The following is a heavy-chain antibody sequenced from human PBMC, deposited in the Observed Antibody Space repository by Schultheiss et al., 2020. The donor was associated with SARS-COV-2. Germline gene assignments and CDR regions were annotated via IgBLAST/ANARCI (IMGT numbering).Heavy chain of an antibody. D-gene: IGHD5-18*01. Sequence: SVKVSCKASGYTFTSYGISWVRQAPGQGLEWMGRIIPILGIANYAQKFQGRVTITADKSTSTAYMELSSLRSEDTAVYYCARTGYGYGMGDDYWGQGTLVTVSS. CDR3: ARTGYGYGMGDDY. CDR1: GYTFTSYG. CDR2: IIPILGIA. V-gene: IGHV1-69*04. J-gene: IGHJ4*02.